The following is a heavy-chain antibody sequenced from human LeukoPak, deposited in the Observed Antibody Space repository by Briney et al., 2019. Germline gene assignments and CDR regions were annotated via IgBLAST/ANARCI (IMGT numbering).Heavy chain of an antibody. Sequence: SETLSLTCTVSGGSISSYYWSWIRQPPGKGLEWIGYIFYTGSTNYNPSLKSRVTISVLTSKNQFSLKLSSVTAADTAVYYCARDDITGTRSWGQGTLVTVSS. CDR1: GGSISSYY. D-gene: IGHD1-7*01. CDR2: IFYTGST. V-gene: IGHV4-59*01. CDR3: ARDDITGTRS. J-gene: IGHJ5*02.